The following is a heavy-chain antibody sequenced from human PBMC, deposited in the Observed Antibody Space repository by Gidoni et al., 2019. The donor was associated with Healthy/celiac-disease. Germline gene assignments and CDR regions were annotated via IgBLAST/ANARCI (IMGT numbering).Heavy chain of an antibody. D-gene: IGHD6-13*01. V-gene: IGHV1-18*04. J-gene: IGHJ5*02. Sequence: QVQLVQSGAEVKKPGASVKVSCKASGYTFTTYGISWVRQAPGQGLDWMGWISAYNGNTNDAQKLQGRVTMTTDTTTITAYMELRSLRSDDTAVYYCARDPSIAAAGLDWFDPWGQGTLVTVSS. CDR2: ISAYNGNT. CDR3: ARDPSIAAAGLDWFDP. CDR1: GYTFTTYG.